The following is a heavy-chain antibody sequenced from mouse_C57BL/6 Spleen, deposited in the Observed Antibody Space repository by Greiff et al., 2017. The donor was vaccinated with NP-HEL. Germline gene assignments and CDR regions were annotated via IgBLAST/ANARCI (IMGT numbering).Heavy chain of an antibody. CDR2: IDPSDSYT. D-gene: IGHD2-4*01. V-gene: IGHV1-69*01. CDR3: ASYDYKVFDY. Sequence: QVQLQQPGAELVMPGASVKLSCKASGYTFTSYWMHWVKQRPGQGLEWIGEIDPSDSYTNYNQKFKGKSTLTVDKSSSTAYMQLSSLTSEDSAVYYCASYDYKVFDYWGQGTTLTVSS. J-gene: IGHJ2*01. CDR1: GYTFTSYW.